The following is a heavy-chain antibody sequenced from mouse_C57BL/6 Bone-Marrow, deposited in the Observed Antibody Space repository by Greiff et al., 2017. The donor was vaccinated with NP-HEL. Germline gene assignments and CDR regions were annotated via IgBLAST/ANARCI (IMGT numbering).Heavy chain of an antibody. CDR1: GFSLTSYG. CDR3: ARKRRSTILYYAMDY. V-gene: IGHV2-2*01. J-gene: IGHJ4*01. Sequence: VQRVESGPGLVQPSQSLSITCTVSGFSLTSYGVHWVRQSPGKGLEWLGVIWSGGSTDYNAAFISRLSISKDNSKSQVFFKMNSLQADDTAIYYCARKRRSTILYYAMDYWGQGTSVTVSS. D-gene: IGHD2-1*01. CDR2: IWSGGST.